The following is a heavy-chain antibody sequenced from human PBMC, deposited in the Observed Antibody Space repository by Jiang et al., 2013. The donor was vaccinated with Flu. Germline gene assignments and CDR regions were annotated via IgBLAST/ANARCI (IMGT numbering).Heavy chain of an antibody. Sequence: SQTLSLTCAISGDSVSSNSAAWNWIRQSPSRGLEWLGRTYYRSKWYNDYAVSVKSRITINPDTSKNQFSLQLNSVTPEDTAVYYCARGFFDQPYYYYGMDVWGKGTTVTVSS. J-gene: IGHJ6*04. D-gene: IGHD1-14*01. CDR3: ARGFFDQPYYYYGMDV. CDR2: TYYRSKWYN. CDR1: GDSVSSNSAA. V-gene: IGHV6-1*01.